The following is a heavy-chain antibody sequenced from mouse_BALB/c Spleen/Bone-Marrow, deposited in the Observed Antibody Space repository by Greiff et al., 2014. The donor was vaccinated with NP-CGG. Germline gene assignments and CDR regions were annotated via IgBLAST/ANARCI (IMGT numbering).Heavy chain of an antibody. CDR1: GFTFSSFG. D-gene: IGHD1-1*01. Sequence: EVMLMESGGGLVQPGGSRKLSCAASGFTFSSFGMHWVRQAPEKGLEWVAYISSGGSTVYYADKVMGRFTISRDNPKNTLFLQMTSLRSEDTAMYYCARSGSSSGYFDYWGQGTTLTVSS. CDR2: ISSGGSTV. V-gene: IGHV5-17*02. CDR3: ARSGSSSGYFDY. J-gene: IGHJ2*01.